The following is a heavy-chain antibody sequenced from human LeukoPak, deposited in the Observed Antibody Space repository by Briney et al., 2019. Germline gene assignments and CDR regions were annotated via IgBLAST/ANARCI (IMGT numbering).Heavy chain of an antibody. CDR1: GGSISSYY. D-gene: IGHD2-21*02. V-gene: IGHV4-59*12. CDR2: IYYSGST. CDR3: ARGALAYCGGDCYSPGER. J-gene: IGHJ4*02. Sequence: SETLSLTCTISGGSISSYYWSWIRQPPGKGLEWIGYIYYSGSTNYNPSLKSRVTISVDTSKNQFSLKLSSVTAADTAVYYCARGALAYCGGDCYSPGERWGQGTLVTVSS.